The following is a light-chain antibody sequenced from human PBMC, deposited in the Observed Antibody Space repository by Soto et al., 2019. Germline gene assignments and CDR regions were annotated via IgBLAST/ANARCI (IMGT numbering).Light chain of an antibody. V-gene: IGKV3-20*01. CDR1: QSVTSTY. CDR3: QQYGSIRT. J-gene: IGKJ1*01. Sequence: EIVLTQSPGTLSLSPGERATLSCRASQSVTSTYLAWYQQRPGQAPRLLIYRAYSRATGIPDRFSGSGSGTDFTLTITRLEPEDFAVYFCQQYGSIRTFGQGTKV. CDR2: RAY.